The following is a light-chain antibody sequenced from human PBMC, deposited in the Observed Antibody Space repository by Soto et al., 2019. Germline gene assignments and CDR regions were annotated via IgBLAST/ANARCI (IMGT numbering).Light chain of an antibody. CDR3: QHYYSIPWT. V-gene: IGKV4-1*01. J-gene: IGKJ1*01. Sequence: DIVMTQSPDSLAVSLGERATINCKSSQSVLSSSNNRHYLAWYQQKSGQPPKLLIYWASTRESGVPDRFSGSGSGTDFTLTISSLQAEDVAAYYCQHYYSIPWTFGQGTRVEIK. CDR2: WAS. CDR1: QSVLSSSNNRHY.